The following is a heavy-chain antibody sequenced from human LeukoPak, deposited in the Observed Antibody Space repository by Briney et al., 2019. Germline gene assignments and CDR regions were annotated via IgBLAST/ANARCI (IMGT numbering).Heavy chain of an antibody. D-gene: IGHD3-22*01. J-gene: IGHJ4*02. CDR3: AKDRYSSGYYYLDY. V-gene: IGHV3-9*01. CDR2: ISWNSGSI. CDR1: GFTLDDYA. Sequence: GGSLRLSCAASGFTLDDYAMHWVRQAPGKGLEWVSGISWNSGSIGYADSVKGRFTISRDNAKNSLYLQMNSLRAEDTALYYCAKDRYSSGYYYLDYWGQGTLVTVSS.